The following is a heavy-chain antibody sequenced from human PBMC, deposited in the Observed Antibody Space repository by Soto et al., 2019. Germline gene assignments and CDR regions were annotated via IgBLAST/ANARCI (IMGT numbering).Heavy chain of an antibody. CDR2: ISDGGGT. Sequence: VQLVESGGGLVQPGGSLRLSCAASRFTFSSYAMSWVRQAPGKGLEWVSTISDGGGTYYADSVKGRFTISRDNSKNTLFLQMNNPRAGDTAIYYCTKVANYRSNPNDFDPWGQGTLVTVSS. J-gene: IGHJ5*02. V-gene: IGHV3-23*04. CDR3: TKVANYRSNPNDFDP. D-gene: IGHD6-19*01. CDR1: RFTFSSYA.